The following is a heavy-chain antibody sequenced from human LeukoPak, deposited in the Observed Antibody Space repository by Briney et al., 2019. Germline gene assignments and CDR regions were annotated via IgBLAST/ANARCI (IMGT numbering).Heavy chain of an antibody. V-gene: IGHV3-23*01. Sequence: GGSLRLSCAASGFTFTSYSMNWVRQAPGRGLEWASSTAGSGISKDYADSVKGRFTISKDKSKNTLYLQMDNLRAEDTGVYFCARLPTFYYDSSGYHYDYWGQGTLVTVSS. CDR2: TAGSGISK. J-gene: IGHJ4*02. CDR1: GFTFTSYS. D-gene: IGHD3-22*01. CDR3: ARLPTFYYDSSGYHYDY.